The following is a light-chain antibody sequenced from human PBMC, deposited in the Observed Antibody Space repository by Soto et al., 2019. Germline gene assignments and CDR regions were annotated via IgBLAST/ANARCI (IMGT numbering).Light chain of an antibody. J-gene: IGKJ1*01. Sequence: DIQMTQSPSTLSGSVGDRVTITCRASHTISSWLAWYQQKPGKAPKLLIYKASTLKSGVPSRFSGSGSGTEFTLTISSLQSDDFATYYCQHYNSYSEAFGQGTKVDI. V-gene: IGKV1-5*03. CDR3: QHYNSYSEA. CDR2: KAS. CDR1: HTISSW.